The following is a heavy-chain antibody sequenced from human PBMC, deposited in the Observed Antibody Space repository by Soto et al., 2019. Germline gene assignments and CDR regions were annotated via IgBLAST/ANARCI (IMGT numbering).Heavy chain of an antibody. V-gene: IGHV3-30*03. J-gene: IGHJ6*02. CDR1: GFTFSSYG. CDR3: ARDYEVWVVTAGYYYYYGMDV. D-gene: IGHD2-15*01. CDR2: ISYDGSNK. Sequence: GGSLRLSCAASGFTFSSYGMHWVRQAPGKGLEWVAVISYDGSNKYYADSVKGRFTISRDNSKNTLYLQMNSLRAEDTAVYYCARDYEVWVVTAGYYYYYGMDVWGQGTTVTVSS.